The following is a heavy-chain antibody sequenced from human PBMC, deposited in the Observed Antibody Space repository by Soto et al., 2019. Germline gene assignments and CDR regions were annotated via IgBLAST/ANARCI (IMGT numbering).Heavy chain of an antibody. V-gene: IGHV1-3*01. J-gene: IGHJ4*02. D-gene: IGHD6-19*01. CDR3: ARAVAVPASCDY. Sequence: EASVKVSSKASRYTFTSYPIHWVRQAPGQRLEWMGWINAGNGNTKYSQKFQGRVTITRDTSASTAYMELSSLRSEDTAMYYCARAVAVPASCDYWGQGTLVTVSS. CDR1: RYTFTSYP. CDR2: INAGNGNT.